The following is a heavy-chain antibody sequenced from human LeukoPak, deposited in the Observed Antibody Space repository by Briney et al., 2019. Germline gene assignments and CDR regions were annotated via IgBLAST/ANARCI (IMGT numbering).Heavy chain of an antibody. J-gene: IGHJ4*02. CDR3: TRESGWDYYFDY. D-gene: IGHD6-19*01. Sequence: GGSLRLSCAASGFTFSSYYMSWVRQAPGKGLEWVANIKQDGSEQYYVDSVKGRFTISRDNAKNSLYLQMNSLRAEDTAVYYCTRESGWDYYFDYWGQGTLVTVSP. CDR1: GFTFSSYY. CDR2: IKQDGSEQ. V-gene: IGHV3-7*01.